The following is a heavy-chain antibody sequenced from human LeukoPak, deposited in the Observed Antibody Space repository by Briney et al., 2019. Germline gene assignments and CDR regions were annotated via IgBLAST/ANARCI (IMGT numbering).Heavy chain of an antibody. D-gene: IGHD6-19*01. J-gene: IGHJ3*02. CDR1: GFTLSNYW. V-gene: IGHV3-74*01. CDR2: INTDGSTT. Sequence: GGSLRLSCAASGFTLSNYWHHGVRQGPGKGLVWVSRINTDGSTTGYADSVKGGFTISRDNAKNTLYLQMNSLRAEDTAVYYCARAVAGTRNTFDIWGHGTMVTVSS. CDR3: ARAVAGTRNTFDI.